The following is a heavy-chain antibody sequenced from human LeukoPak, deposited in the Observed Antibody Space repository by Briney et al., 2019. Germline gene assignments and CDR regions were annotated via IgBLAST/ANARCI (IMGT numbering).Heavy chain of an antibody. Sequence: GGSLRLSCAASGFTVSSNYMSWVRQAPGKGLEWVSAISGSGGSTYYADSVKGRFTISRDNSKNTLYLQMNSLRAEDTAVYYCATTRSQGGPSLDYWGQGTLVTVSS. CDR2: ISGSGGST. CDR3: ATTRSQGGPSLDY. D-gene: IGHD2-15*01. J-gene: IGHJ4*02. CDR1: GFTVSSNY. V-gene: IGHV3-23*01.